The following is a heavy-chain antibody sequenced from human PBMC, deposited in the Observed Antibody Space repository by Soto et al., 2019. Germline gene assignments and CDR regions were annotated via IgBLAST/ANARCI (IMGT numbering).Heavy chain of an antibody. D-gene: IGHD5-12*01. CDR1: GFTFDDYA. CDR2: ISWNSGSI. J-gene: IGHJ4*02. CDR3: AKSGPSGYSGYDGLGY. Sequence: PGGSLRLSCAASGFTFDDYAMHWVRQAPGKGLEWVSGISWNSGSIGYADSVKGRFTISRDNAKNSLYLQMNSLRAEDTALYYCAKSGPSGYSGYDGLGYWGQGTLVTVSS. V-gene: IGHV3-9*01.